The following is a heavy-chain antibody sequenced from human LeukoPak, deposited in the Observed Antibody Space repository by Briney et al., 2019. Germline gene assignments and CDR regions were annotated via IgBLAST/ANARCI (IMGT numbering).Heavy chain of an antibody. CDR1: CYSISSGYY. CDR3: AREFTEYYYDSSKASY. J-gene: IGHJ4*02. Sequence: AETLSLTCAVSCYSISSGYYWAWIRQPPGKGLEWIGKIYHNGNTYYNPSLKGRVTISVDTSKNQFSLKLSSVTAADTALYYCAREFTEYYYDSSKASYWGQGTLVTVSS. CDR2: IYHNGNT. D-gene: IGHD3-22*01. V-gene: IGHV4-38-2*02.